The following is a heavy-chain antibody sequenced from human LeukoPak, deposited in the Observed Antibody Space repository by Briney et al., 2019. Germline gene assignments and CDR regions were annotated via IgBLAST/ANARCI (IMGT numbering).Heavy chain of an antibody. CDR1: GFTFSTYA. J-gene: IGHJ4*02. CDR3: ARVAGATGGSLDY. CDR2: LSYDGSNE. D-gene: IGHD1-26*01. V-gene: IGHV3-30-3*01. Sequence: GGSLRLSCAASGFTFSTYAMHWVRQAPGKGLEWVAVLSYDGSNEYYADSVKGRFTISRDNSKNTLYLQMNSLRAEDTAVYYCARVAGATGGSLDYWGQGTLVTVSS.